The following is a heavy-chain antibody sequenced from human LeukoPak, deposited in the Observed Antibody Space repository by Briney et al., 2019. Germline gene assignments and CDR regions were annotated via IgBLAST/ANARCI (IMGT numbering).Heavy chain of an antibody. Sequence: SETLSLTCTVSGGSISGNSYYWGWIRQPPGKGLEWIGSIYYSGSTYYNSSLKSRVTISVDTSKNQFSLKLSSVTAADTAVYYCARDLRGLDYWGQGTLVTVSS. D-gene: IGHD3-10*01. J-gene: IGHJ4*02. V-gene: IGHV4-39*07. CDR3: ARDLRGLDY. CDR2: IYYSGST. CDR1: GGSISGNSYY.